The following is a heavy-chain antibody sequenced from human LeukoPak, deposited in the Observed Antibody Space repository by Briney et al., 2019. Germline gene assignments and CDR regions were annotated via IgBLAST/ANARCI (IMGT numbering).Heavy chain of an antibody. D-gene: IGHD3-22*01. J-gene: IGHJ5*02. Sequence: SETLSLTCAVYGVSFSGYYWSWIRQPPGKGLEWIGEINHSGSANYNPSLKSRVTISVDTSKNQFSLKLSSVTAADTAVYYCARGHYYYDSSGYYYRTIPGNWFDPWGQGTLVTVSP. CDR1: GVSFSGYY. V-gene: IGHV4-34*01. CDR3: ARGHYYYDSSGYYYRTIPGNWFDP. CDR2: INHSGSA.